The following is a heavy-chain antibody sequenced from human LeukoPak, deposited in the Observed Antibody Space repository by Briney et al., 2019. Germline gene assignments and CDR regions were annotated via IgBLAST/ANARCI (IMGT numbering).Heavy chain of an antibody. V-gene: IGHV4-59*01. D-gene: IGHD6-13*01. CDR1: GDSMSSYY. CDR2: MSYSGST. Sequence: SETLSLTCTVSGDSMSSYYWCWIRQPPGKGLERIADMSYSGSTNYNPSLKSRVTISADTSKKQSSLKVSSVTAADTAVYYCARAPQWAAAGAFDYWGQGTLVTVSS. J-gene: IGHJ4*02. CDR3: ARAPQWAAAGAFDY.